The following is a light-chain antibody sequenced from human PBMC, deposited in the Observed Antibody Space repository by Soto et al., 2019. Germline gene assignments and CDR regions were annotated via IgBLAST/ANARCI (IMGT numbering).Light chain of an antibody. CDR3: HQRQYWPPIT. V-gene: IGKV3D-20*02. J-gene: IGKJ5*01. CDR2: DAS. Sequence: IVMTQSPATLSVSPGERATLSCRASQSVSSSYLAWYQQKPGQAPRLLISDASNRATGIPARFSGSGSGTDFTLTISSLEPEDFAVYYCHQRQYWPPITFGQGTRLEIK. CDR1: QSVSSSY.